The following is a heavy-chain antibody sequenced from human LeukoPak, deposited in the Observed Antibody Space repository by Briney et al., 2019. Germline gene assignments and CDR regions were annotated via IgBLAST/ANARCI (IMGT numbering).Heavy chain of an antibody. CDR3: ARDLGAPYAFDI. CDR1: GGSISSGSYY. Sequence: SQTLSLTCTVSGGSISSGSYYWSWIRQPAGRGLECIGRIHTSGSTNYNPSLKSRVTISVDTSENQFSLKLSSVTAADTAVYYCARDLGAPYAFDIWGQGTMVTVSS. J-gene: IGHJ3*02. V-gene: IGHV4-61*02. D-gene: IGHD1-26*01. CDR2: IHTSGST.